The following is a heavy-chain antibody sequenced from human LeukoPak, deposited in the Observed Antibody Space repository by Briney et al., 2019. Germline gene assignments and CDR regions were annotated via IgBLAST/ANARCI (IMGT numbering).Heavy chain of an antibody. CDR3: ARGTPELYYFDY. D-gene: IGHD3-10*01. CDR2: IIPIFGTA. J-gene: IGHJ4*02. Sequence: ASVKVSCKASGGTFSSYAISWVRQAPGQGLEWMGGIIPIFGTANYAQKFQGRVTITTDESTSTAYMELSSLRSEDTAVYYCARGTPELYYFDYWGQGTLVTVSS. V-gene: IGHV1-69*05. CDR1: GGTFSSYA.